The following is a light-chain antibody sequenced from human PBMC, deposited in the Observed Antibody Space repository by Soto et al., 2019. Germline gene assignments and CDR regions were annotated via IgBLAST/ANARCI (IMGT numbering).Light chain of an antibody. CDR3: SSYTSSNTYV. Sequence: QSVLTQPPSVSGSPGQSVAISCTGTSSDVGSYNRVSWYQQPPGTAPKVMIYEVSNRPSGVPDRFSGSKSGNTASLTISGLQADDEADYYCSSYTSSNTYVSGTGTKVTVL. J-gene: IGLJ1*01. V-gene: IGLV2-18*02. CDR1: SSDVGSYNR. CDR2: EVS.